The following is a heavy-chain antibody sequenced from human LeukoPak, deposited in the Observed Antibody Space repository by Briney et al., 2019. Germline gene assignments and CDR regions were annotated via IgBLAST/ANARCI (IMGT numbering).Heavy chain of an antibody. V-gene: IGHV4-59*01. CDR1: GGSISGWY. CDR2: IYDSGST. CDR3: ARGYQLLSPLGFDP. D-gene: IGHD2-2*01. Sequence: SETLSLTCTVSGGSISGWYWSWIRQPPGKGLEWIGYIYDSGSTNYNPSLKSRVTISVDTSKNQFSLKLSSVTAADTAVYYCARGYQLLSPLGFDPWGQGTLVTVSS. J-gene: IGHJ5*02.